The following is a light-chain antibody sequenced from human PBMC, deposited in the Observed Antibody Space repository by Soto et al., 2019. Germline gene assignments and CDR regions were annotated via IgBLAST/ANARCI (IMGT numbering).Light chain of an antibody. J-gene: IGKJ5*01. CDR2: AAS. CDR3: QQYYSYPIT. CDR1: QSISSW. Sequence: DSHMTQSPSTLSASVVYIVTITCRASQSISSWLAWYQQKPGKSPKLLIYAASTLQSGVPSRFSGSGSGTDFTLTISCLQSEDFATYYCQQYYSYPITFGQGTRLEN. V-gene: IGKV1-5*01.